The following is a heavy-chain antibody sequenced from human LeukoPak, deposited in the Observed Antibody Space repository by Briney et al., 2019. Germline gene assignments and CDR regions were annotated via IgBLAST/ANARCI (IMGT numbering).Heavy chain of an antibody. CDR2: IIPIFGTA. CDR1: GYTFTNYG. D-gene: IGHD3-3*01. J-gene: IGHJ5*02. CDR3: ARETLYYDFWSGYFGP. V-gene: IGHV1-69*05. Sequence: WASVKVSCKASGYTFTNYGISWVRQAPGQGLEWMGGIIPIFGTANYAQKFQGRVTITTDESTSTAYMELSSLRSEDTAVYYCARETLYYDFWSGYFGPWGQGTLVTVSS.